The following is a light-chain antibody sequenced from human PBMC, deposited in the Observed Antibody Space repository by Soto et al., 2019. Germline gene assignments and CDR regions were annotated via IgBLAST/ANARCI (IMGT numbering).Light chain of an antibody. CDR3: AAWDDSLSVR. J-gene: IGLJ2*01. CDR2: RNN. Sequence: QSVLTQPPSASGTPGPRVTISCSGSSSNIGSNYVYWYQQLPGTAPKLLIYRNNQRPSGVPDRFSGSKSGTSASLAISGLRSEDEAEYYCAAWDDSLSVRFGGGTKLTVL. CDR1: SSNIGSNY. V-gene: IGLV1-47*01.